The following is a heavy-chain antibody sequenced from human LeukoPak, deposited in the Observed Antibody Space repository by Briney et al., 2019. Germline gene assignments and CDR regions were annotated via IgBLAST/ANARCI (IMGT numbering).Heavy chain of an antibody. J-gene: IGHJ4*02. CDR2: ISGSGGST. D-gene: IGHD3-22*01. CDR3: ASSYYDSSGRDY. Sequence: GGSLRLSCAASGFTFSNYAMSWVRQAPGKGLEWVSAISGSGGSTYYADSVKGRFTISRDNAKNSLYLQMNSLRAEDTAVYYCASSYYDSSGRDYWGQGTLVTVSS. CDR1: GFTFSNYA. V-gene: IGHV3-23*01.